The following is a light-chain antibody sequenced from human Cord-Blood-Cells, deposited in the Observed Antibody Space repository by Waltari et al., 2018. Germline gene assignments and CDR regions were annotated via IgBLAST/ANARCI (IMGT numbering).Light chain of an antibody. Sequence: DIVMTQSPLSLPVPPGEPASISCRSSQSLLHSNGYNYLDWYLQKPGQSPQLLIYLGSNRASGVPDRFSGSGSGTDFTLKISRVEAEDVGVYYCMQALQTPHFGGGTKVEIK. CDR2: LGS. CDR3: MQALQTPH. CDR1: QSLLHSNGYNY. J-gene: IGKJ4*01. V-gene: IGKV2-28*01.